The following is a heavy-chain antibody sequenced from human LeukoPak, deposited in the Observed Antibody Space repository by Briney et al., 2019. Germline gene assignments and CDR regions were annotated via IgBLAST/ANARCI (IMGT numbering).Heavy chain of an antibody. D-gene: IGHD3-10*01. CDR1: GFTFSNYI. Sequence: GGSLRLSCAASGFTFSNYIINWVRQAPGKGLEWVSSISSSGSYINYADSVKGRFTSSRDNAKNSLYLQMNSLRAEDTAIYYCARGGAMVRGVSPLDYWGQGSLVTVSS. V-gene: IGHV3-21*01. J-gene: IGHJ4*02. CDR2: ISSSGSYI. CDR3: ARGGAMVRGVSPLDY.